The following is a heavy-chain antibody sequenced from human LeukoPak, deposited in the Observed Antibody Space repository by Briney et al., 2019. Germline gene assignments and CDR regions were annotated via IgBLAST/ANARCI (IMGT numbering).Heavy chain of an antibody. V-gene: IGHV3-15*01. J-gene: IGHJ4*02. D-gene: IGHD3-16*01. CDR3: TNGVAY. Sequence: GGSLRLSCAASGFTFYNAWMNWVRQSPGKGLEWVGRIKSKSDGGTRDYAAPVKGRFIISRDDSRNTLYLQMNSLKTEDTGVYYCTNGVAYWGQGTLVSVSS. CDR2: IKSKSDGGTR. CDR1: GFTFYNAW.